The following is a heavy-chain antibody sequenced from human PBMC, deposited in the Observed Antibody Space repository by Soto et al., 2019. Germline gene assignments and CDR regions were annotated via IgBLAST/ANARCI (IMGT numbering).Heavy chain of an antibody. J-gene: IGHJ4*02. CDR2: INHSGST. D-gene: IGHD4-17*01. CDR3: ARGFTGMTTVTDPPGY. Sequence: QVQLQQWGAGLLKPSETLSLTCAVYGGSFSGYYWSWIRQPPGKGLEWIGEINHSGSTNYNPSLKSRVTISVDTSKNQLSLKLSSVTAADTAVYYCARGFTGMTTVTDPPGYWGQGTLVTVSS. V-gene: IGHV4-34*01. CDR1: GGSFSGYY.